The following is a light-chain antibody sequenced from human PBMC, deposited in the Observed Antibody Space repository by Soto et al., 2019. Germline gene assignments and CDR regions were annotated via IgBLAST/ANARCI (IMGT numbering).Light chain of an antibody. CDR2: ATS. Sequence: DVQMTQSPSSLSAFVGDSVTITCRASQGIAPYLAWFQQKPGKVPKLLIYATSTLQSGVPSRFSGSGSGTDFTLTISSLQPEDVATYYCQKYNSASLTFGGGTKVDIK. J-gene: IGKJ4*01. CDR3: QKYNSASLT. CDR1: QGIAPY. V-gene: IGKV1-27*01.